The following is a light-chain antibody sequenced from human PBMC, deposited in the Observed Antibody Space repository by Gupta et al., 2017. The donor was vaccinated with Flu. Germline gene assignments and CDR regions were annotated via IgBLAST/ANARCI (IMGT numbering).Light chain of an antibody. CDR1: QSVSSY. V-gene: IGKV3-11*01. Sequence: EIVLTQSPATLSLSPGERATLSCRASQSVSSYLAWYQQKPGQAPRLIIYDASNRATGIPARFSGSGYGKDFTLTSSSREHEDCAVYYGQQRSIPYTFGQGTKLEIK. CDR3: QQRSIPYT. J-gene: IGKJ2*01. CDR2: DAS.